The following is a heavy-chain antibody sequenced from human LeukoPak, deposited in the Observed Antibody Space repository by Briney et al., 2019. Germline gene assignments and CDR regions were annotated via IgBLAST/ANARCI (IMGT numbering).Heavy chain of an antibody. J-gene: IGHJ4*02. Sequence: SETLSLTCTVSGYSISSGYYWGWIRQPPGKGLEWIGSIYYSGSTYYNPSLKSRVTISVDTSKNQFSLKLSSVTAADTAVYYCARATILRYFDWLLPGPGDYYFDYWGQGTLVTVSS. CDR2: IYYSGST. V-gene: IGHV4-38-2*02. D-gene: IGHD3-9*01. CDR3: ARATILRYFDWLLPGPGDYYFDY. CDR1: GYSISSGYY.